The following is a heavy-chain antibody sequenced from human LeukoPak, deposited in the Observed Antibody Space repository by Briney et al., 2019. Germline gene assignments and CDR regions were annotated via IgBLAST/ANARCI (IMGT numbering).Heavy chain of an antibody. V-gene: IGHV3-74*01. D-gene: IGHD5-24*01. CDR1: GFTFSSYW. J-gene: IGHJ6*02. Sequence: GGSLRLSCAASGFTFSSYWMHWVRQAPGKGLVWVSRIDTDGSFTSYADSVRGRFTISRDNAKNSLYLQMNSLRAEDTAVYYCARDSEEMATIPLYYYYYGMDVWGQGTTVTVSS. CDR2: IDTDGSFT. CDR3: ARDSEEMATIPLYYYYYGMDV.